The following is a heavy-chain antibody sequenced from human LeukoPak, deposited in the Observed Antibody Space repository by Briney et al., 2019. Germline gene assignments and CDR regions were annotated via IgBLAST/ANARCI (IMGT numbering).Heavy chain of an antibody. CDR1: GFTFSSYS. CDR3: ARGSGGGYCSGGSCYSGGYYYMDV. J-gene: IGHJ6*03. Sequence: AGGSLRLSCAASGFTFSSYSMNWVRQAPGKGLEWVSYISSSSSTIYYADSVKGRFTISRDNAKNSLYLQMNSLRAEDTAVYYCARGSGGGYCSGGSCYSGGYYYMDVWGKGTTVTVSS. CDR2: ISSSSSTI. V-gene: IGHV3-48*01. D-gene: IGHD2-15*01.